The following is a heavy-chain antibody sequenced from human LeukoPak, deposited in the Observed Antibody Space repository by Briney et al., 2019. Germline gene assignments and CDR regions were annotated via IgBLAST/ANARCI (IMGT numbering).Heavy chain of an antibody. J-gene: IGHJ4*02. CDR1: GFTFSSYA. Sequence: GSLRLSCAASGFTFSSYAMSWVRQAPGKGLEWVSAISGSGGSTYYADSVKGRFTISRDNSKNTLYLQMNSLRAEDTAVYYCAKDRYDSSGYYYGYFDYWGQGTLVTVSS. D-gene: IGHD3-22*01. V-gene: IGHV3-23*01. CDR2: ISGSGGST. CDR3: AKDRYDSSGYYYGYFDY.